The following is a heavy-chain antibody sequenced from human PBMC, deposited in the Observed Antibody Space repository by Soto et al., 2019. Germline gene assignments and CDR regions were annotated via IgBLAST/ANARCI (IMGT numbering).Heavy chain of an antibody. J-gene: IGHJ6*02. V-gene: IGHV4-59*01. D-gene: IGHD2-21*02. CDR2: MYNTGST. CDR1: GGSISSYY. Sequence: QVQLQESGPGLVKPSETLSLTCTVSGGSISSYYWSWIRQPPGKGLEWIGYMYNTGSTVYKPSLKSRVTISVDTSKNQFSLKLNAVTAADTAVYYCARDLWGYCGTDCYPLDVWGQGTTVTVSS. CDR3: ARDLWGYCGTDCYPLDV.